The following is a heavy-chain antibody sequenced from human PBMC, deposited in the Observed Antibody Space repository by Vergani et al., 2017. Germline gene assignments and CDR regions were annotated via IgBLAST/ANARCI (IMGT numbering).Heavy chain of an antibody. J-gene: IGHJ4*02. D-gene: IGHD5-18*01. CDR1: GFSFGDYA. CDR2: IRNKAYGGTT. V-gene: IGHV3-49*04. Sequence: EVQLVESGGGLVPPGRSLRLSCAASGFSFGDYAMTWVRQAPGKGLEWVAFIRNKAYGGTTEYAASVKGRFTISRDDSKRLAYLQLSGLKTEDTAVYFCSRGRGYSFGYSDYSGQGTLVTVSS. CDR3: SRGRGYSFGYSDY.